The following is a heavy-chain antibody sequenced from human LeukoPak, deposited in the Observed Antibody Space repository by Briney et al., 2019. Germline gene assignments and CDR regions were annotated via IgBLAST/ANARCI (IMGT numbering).Heavy chain of an antibody. J-gene: IGHJ4*02. CDR3: AKDVRYYDFWSGYYGDY. CDR1: ELTVSSNS. V-gene: IGHV3-66*02. D-gene: IGHD3-3*01. Sequence: GGSLRLSCAASELTVSSNSMSWVRQAPGKGLEWVSIIYSGGSTSYTDSVKGRFTISRDNSKNTLYLQMNSLRAEDTAVYYCAKDVRYYDFWSGYYGDYWGQGTLVTVSS. CDR2: IYSGGST.